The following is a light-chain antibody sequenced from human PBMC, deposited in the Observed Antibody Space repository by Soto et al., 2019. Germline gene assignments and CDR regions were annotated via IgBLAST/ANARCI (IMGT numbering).Light chain of an antibody. J-gene: IGLJ1*01. CDR2: SNN. CDR3: QSYDRTLGGSRI. CDR1: NSNIGSHFD. V-gene: IGLV1-40*01. Sequence: QSVLTQPPSVSGAPGQTVTISCTGSNSNIGSHFDVHWYQQLPGTAPKLIIFSNNNRPSGVPDRFSGSRSGTSASLAITGLQAEDEADYFCQSYDRTLGGSRIFGTGTKVT.